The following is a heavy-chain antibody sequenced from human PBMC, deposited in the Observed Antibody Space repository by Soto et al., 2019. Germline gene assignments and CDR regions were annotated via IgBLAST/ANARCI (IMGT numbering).Heavy chain of an antibody. CDR3: ANAAGGGGWYFDL. CDR2: ISYDGSNK. V-gene: IGHV3-30*18. J-gene: IGHJ2*01. Sequence: QVQLVESGGGVVQRGRSLRLSCAASGFTFSGYGMHWFRQAPGKGLEWVAVISYDGSNKYYADSVKGRFTISRDNSENALYLQMNSLRAEDTAVYYCANAAGGGGWYFDLWGRGTLVTVSS. CDR1: GFTFSGYG. D-gene: IGHD6-19*01.